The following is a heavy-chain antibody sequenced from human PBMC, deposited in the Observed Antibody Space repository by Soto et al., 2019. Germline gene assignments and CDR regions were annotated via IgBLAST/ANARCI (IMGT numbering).Heavy chain of an antibody. CDR3: ASLDYYDSSGYYSFDP. D-gene: IGHD3-22*01. V-gene: IGHV1-3*01. CDR1: GYTFTSYA. Sequence: VASVKVSCKASGYTFTSYAMHWVRQAPGQRLEWMGWINAGNGNTKYSQKFQGRVTITRDTSASTAYMELSSLRSEDTAVYYCASLDYYDSSGYYSFDPWGQGTLVTVSS. CDR2: INAGNGNT. J-gene: IGHJ5*02.